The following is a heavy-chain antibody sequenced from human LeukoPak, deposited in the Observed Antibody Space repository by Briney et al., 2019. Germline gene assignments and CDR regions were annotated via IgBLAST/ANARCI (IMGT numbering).Heavy chain of an antibody. D-gene: IGHD3-10*01. V-gene: IGHV4-39*01. J-gene: IGHJ4*02. Sequence: SETLSLTCTVSGDSINSSNYYWGWLRQPPEKGLEWIGTIYCGGGTYYNPSTYYNSSLMCRLTISVDTSKKQFSLKMSSVTAADTAVYYCARRKYDSGTSCLDYWGQGTLVTVSS. CDR3: ARRKYDSGTSCLDY. CDR2: IYCGGGT. CDR1: GDSINSSNYY.